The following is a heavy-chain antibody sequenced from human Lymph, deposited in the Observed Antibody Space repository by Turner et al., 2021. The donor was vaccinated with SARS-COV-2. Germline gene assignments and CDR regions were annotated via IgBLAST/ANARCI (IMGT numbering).Heavy chain of an antibody. D-gene: IGHD2-15*01. V-gene: IGHV1-46*01. CDR1: GYTFTSYY. CDR3: ARVGPGGFDY. CDR2: INPSGDST. Sequence: QVQLVQSGAEVKKPGASVKVSCKASGYTFTSYYIHWVRQAPGQGLEWMGIINPSGDSTSYEKKFQGRVTMTRDTSTRTVYMELSRLRSEDTAVYYCARVGPGGFDYWGQGTPVTVSS. J-gene: IGHJ4*02.